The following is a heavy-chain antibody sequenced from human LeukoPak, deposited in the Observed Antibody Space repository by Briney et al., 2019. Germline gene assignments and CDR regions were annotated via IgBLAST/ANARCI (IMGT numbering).Heavy chain of an antibody. V-gene: IGHV4-39*01. CDR1: GGSISSSSYY. CDR2: IYYSGST. J-gene: IGHJ3*02. D-gene: IGHD3-3*01. CDR3: ASDLNDFWSGRAFDI. Sequence: PSETLSLTCTVSGGSISSSSYYWGWIRQPPGKGLEWIGSIYYSGSTYYNPSLKSRVTISVDTSKNQFSLKLSSVTAADTAVYYCASDLNDFWSGRAFDIWGQGTMVTVSS.